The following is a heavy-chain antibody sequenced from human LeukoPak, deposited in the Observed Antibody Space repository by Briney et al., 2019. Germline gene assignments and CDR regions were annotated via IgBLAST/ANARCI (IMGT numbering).Heavy chain of an antibody. D-gene: IGHD2-15*01. J-gene: IGHJ5*02. Sequence: GASVKVSCKASGYTFTGYYMHWVRQAPGQGLEWMGWINPNSGGTNYAQKFQGRVTMTRDTSISTVYMELSSLRSEDTAVYYCVRSVGVDDIVVVGTADWFDPWGQGTLVTVSS. CDR2: INPNSGGT. V-gene: IGHV1-2*02. CDR3: VRSVGVDDIVVVGTADWFDP. CDR1: GYTFTGYY.